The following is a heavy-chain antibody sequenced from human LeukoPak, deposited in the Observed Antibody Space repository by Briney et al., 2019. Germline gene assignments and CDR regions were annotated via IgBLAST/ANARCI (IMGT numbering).Heavy chain of an antibody. CDR3: AKDRSDYSNYALGVLDY. V-gene: IGHV3-23*01. D-gene: IGHD4-11*01. CDR2: ISAGGDII. CDR1: GFSFSSYA. J-gene: IGHJ4*02. Sequence: GGSLRLSCAASGFSFSSYAMSWVRQAPGKGLEWVSDISAGGDIIDYAVSVMGRFTISRDNSGNTMYLQMNSLRAEDTAVYYCAKDRSDYSNYALGVLDYWGQGTLVTVSS.